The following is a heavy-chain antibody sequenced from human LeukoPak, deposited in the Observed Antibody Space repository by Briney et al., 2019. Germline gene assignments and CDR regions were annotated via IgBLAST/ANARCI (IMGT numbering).Heavy chain of an antibody. J-gene: IGHJ3*02. CDR2: MNPKSGNT. V-gene: IGHV1-8*02. CDR1: GYTFTNYG. CDR3: AGAFTPSDAFDI. D-gene: IGHD2-15*01. Sequence: ASVTVSCKASGYTFTNYGINWVRQASGQGLEWMGWMNPKSGNTGYAQKFQGRATMTRNTSISTAYMELSSLRSEDTAVYYCAGAFTPSDAFDIWGQGTMVTVSS.